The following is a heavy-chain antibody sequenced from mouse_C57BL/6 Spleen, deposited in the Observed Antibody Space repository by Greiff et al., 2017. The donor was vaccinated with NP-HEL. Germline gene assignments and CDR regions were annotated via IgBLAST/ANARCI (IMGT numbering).Heavy chain of an antibody. V-gene: IGHV1-64*01. J-gene: IGHJ3*01. CDR3: ARPLDGCFAY. Sequence: QVQLQQSGAELVKPGASVKLSCKASGYTFTSYWMHWVKQRPGQGLEWIGMIHPNSGSTNYNEKFKSKATLTVDKSSSTAYMQLSSLTSEDSAVYYCARPLDGCFAYWGQGTLVTVSA. CDR1: GYTFTSYW. CDR2: IHPNSGST. D-gene: IGHD2-3*01.